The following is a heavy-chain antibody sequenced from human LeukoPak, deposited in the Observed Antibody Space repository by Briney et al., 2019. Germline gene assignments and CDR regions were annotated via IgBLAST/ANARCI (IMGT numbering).Heavy chain of an antibody. CDR2: INAGNGNT. Sequence: ASVKVSCKASGYTFTSYAMHWVRQAPGQRLEWMGWINAGNGNTKYSQEFQGRVTITRDTSASTAYMELSSLRSEDMAVYYCARGDSGSPYYMDVWGKGTTVTVS. V-gene: IGHV1-3*03. CDR1: GYTFTSYA. J-gene: IGHJ6*03. D-gene: IGHD1-26*01. CDR3: ARGDSGSPYYMDV.